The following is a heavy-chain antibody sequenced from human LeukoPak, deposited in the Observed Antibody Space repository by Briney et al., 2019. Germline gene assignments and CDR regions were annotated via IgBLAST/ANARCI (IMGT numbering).Heavy chain of an antibody. Sequence: ASVKVSCKASGHSFTTFGMNWVRQAPGQGLEWMGWINTNTGNPTYAQGFTGRFVFSLDTSVSTAYLQISSLKAEDTAVYYCARGRRYGSGSRGRDTFDIWGQGTMVTVSS. V-gene: IGHV7-4-1*02. CDR3: ARGRRYGSGSRGRDTFDI. J-gene: IGHJ3*02. D-gene: IGHD3-10*01. CDR1: GHSFTTFG. CDR2: INTNTGNP.